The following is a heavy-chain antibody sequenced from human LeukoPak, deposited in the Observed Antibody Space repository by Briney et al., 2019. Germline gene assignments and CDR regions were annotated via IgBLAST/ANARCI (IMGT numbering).Heavy chain of an antibody. J-gene: IGHJ4*02. CDR2: INPNSGGT. CDR3: ARGGQHLVED. CDR1: GYTFTGYY. Sequence: GASVKLSCTASGYTFTGYYMHWGRQAPGQGLEWMGWINPNSGGTNYAQKFQGSVTMTRDTSISTAYMELSRLRSDDTAVYYCARGGQHLVEDWGQGTLVTVSS. D-gene: IGHD6-13*01. V-gene: IGHV1-2*02.